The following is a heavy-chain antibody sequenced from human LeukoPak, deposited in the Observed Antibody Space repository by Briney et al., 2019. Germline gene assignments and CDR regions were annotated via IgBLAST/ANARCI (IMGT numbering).Heavy chain of an antibody. CDR3: ARPDYYYYYGMDV. CDR2: IYPGDSDT. Sequence: GESLKISCKGSGYNFTNYWIGWVRQMPGKGLEWMGIIYPGDSDTRYSPSFRGQVTISADKSISTAYLQWSSLKASDTAMYYCARPDYYYYYGMDVWGQGTTVTVSS. V-gene: IGHV5-51*01. J-gene: IGHJ6*02. CDR1: GYNFTNYW.